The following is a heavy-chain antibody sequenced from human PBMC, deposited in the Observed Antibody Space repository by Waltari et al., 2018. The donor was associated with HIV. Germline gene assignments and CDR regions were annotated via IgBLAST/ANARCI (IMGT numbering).Heavy chain of an antibody. CDR1: GFTFSSYG. CDR3: ARGALKVGATHFDY. CDR2: IWYDGSNK. J-gene: IGHJ4*02. Sequence: QVQLVESGGGVVQPGRSLRLSCAASGFTFSSYGMHWVRQAPGKGLEWVAVIWYDGSNKYYADSVKGRFTISRDNSKNTLYLQMNSLRAEDTAVYYCARGALKVGATHFDYWGQGTLVTVSS. D-gene: IGHD1-26*01. V-gene: IGHV3-33*01.